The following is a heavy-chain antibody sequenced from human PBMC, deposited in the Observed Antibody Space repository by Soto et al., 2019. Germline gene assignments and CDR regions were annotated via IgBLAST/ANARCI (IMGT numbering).Heavy chain of an antibody. CDR2: IIATGGRA. V-gene: IGHV3-23*01. D-gene: IGHD6-13*01. J-gene: IGHJ2*01. CDR1: GLTLGNYA. CDR3: AKDLRGPEAGTWYFDL. Sequence: EVQLLESGGGLVQPGGSLRLSCVASGLTLGNYAMGWVRQPPGKGLEWVSAIIATGGRAQYADSMKGRFTISRDNSQNTLYMQMDSLRAEDTAVYYCAKDLRGPEAGTWYFDLWGRGTLVTVSS.